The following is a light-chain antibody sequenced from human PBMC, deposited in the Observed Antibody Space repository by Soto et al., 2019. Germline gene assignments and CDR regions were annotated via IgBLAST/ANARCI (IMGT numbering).Light chain of an antibody. CDR1: QTLSRNY. CDR2: GAS. Sequence: EIVLTQSPGTLSLSPGEKATLSCRASQTLSRNYLAWYQQRPGQAPRLLIYGASSRATGIPDRFSGSGSGTDFTLTISRLEPEDFAVYSCQQYDSSPRTFGQGTKVDIK. V-gene: IGKV3-20*01. CDR3: QQYDSSPRT. J-gene: IGKJ1*01.